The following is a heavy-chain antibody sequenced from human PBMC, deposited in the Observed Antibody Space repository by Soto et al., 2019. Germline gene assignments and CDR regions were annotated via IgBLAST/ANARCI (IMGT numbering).Heavy chain of an antibody. CDR1: GFTFSGYS. D-gene: IGHD6-6*01. CDR2: ISYDGSNK. J-gene: IGHJ4*02. Sequence: GGSLRLSCAASGFTFSGYSMHWVRQAPGKGLEWVAVISYDGSNKYYADSVTGRFTISRDNSKNTLYLQMNSLRAEDTAVYYCARDHEYSSSSLDYWGQGTLVTVSS. V-gene: IGHV3-30-3*01. CDR3: ARDHEYSSSSLDY.